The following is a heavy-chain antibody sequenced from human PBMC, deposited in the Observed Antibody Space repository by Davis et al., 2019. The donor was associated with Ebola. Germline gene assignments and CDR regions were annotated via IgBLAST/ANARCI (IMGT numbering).Heavy chain of an antibody. CDR2: INHSGST. D-gene: IGHD3-10*01. Sequence: PSETLSLTCAVYGGSFSGYYWSWIRQPPGKGLEWIGEINHSGSTNYNPSLKSRVTISVDTSKNQFSLKLSAVTAADTAVYYCARDEGSWGQGTLVTVSS. CDR1: GGSFSGYY. V-gene: IGHV4-34*01. J-gene: IGHJ4*02. CDR3: ARDEGS.